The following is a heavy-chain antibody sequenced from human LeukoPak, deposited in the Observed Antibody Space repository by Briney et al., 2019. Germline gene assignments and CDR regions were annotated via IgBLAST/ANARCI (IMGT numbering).Heavy chain of an antibody. CDR1: GFNFSDYA. CDR3: ARRPDYGGTPTFDH. V-gene: IGHV3-66*01. CDR2: IYSDGST. Sequence: PGGSLRLSCSASGFNFSDYAIHWVRQAPGKGLEWVSVIYSDGSTYYADSVKGRFTISRDNSKNTVYLQMNSLRAEDTAVYFCARRPDYGGTPTFDHWGQGTLVTVSS. J-gene: IGHJ4*02. D-gene: IGHD4-23*01.